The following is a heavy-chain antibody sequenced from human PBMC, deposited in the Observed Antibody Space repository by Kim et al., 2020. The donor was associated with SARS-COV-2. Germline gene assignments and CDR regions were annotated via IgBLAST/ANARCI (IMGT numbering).Heavy chain of an antibody. CDR3: AKDLDIVVVPAAGGHGWVSTTNYDYYGMDV. CDR1: GFTFSRYA. CDR2: ISGSGGST. V-gene: IGHV3-23*01. J-gene: IGHJ6*02. Sequence: GGSLRLSCAASGFTFSRYAMSWVRQAPGKGLEWVSAISGSGGSTYYADSVKGRFTISRDNSKNTLYLQMNSLRAEDTAVYYCAKDLDIVVVPAAGGHGWVSTTNYDYYGMDVWGQGTTVTVSS. D-gene: IGHD2-2*03.